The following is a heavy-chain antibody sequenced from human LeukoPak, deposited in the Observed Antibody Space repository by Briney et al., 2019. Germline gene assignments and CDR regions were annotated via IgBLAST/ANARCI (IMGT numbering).Heavy chain of an antibody. D-gene: IGHD4-23*01. J-gene: IGHJ4*02. CDR2: ISYDGSNK. CDR1: GFTFSSYA. CDR3: ARVPVSYGGHFDY. V-gene: IGHV3-30-3*01. Sequence: GSLRLSCAASGFTFSSYAVHWVRQAPGKGLEWVAVISYDGSNKYYADSVKGRFTISRDNSKNTLYLQMNSLRAEDTAVYYCARVPVSYGGHFDYWGQGTLVTVSS.